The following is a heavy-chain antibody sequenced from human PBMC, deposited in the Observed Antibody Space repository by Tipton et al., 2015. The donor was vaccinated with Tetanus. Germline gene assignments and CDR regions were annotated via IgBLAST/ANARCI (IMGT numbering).Heavy chain of an antibody. CDR1: GGTFNNYF. J-gene: IGHJ6*02. CDR2: INYDGST. V-gene: IGHV4-34*01. CDR3: ARGDYYGSGTYDV. D-gene: IGHD3-10*01. Sequence: TLSLTCAVYGGTFNNYFWTWIRQPPGKGLEWIGEINYDGSTNYSPSLKSQVTLSLDTTKKQVSLKLSSVTAADTAVYYCARGDYYGSGTYDVWGQGTTVTVPS.